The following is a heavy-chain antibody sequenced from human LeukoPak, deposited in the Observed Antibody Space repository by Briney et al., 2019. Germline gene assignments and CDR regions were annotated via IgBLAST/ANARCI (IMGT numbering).Heavy chain of an antibody. J-gene: IGHJ3*02. V-gene: IGHV4-4*07. D-gene: IGHD3-10*01. CDR3: ARGGHYGSGSYSSDAFDI. CDR1: GGSISSYY. CDR2: IYTSGST. Sequence: SETLSLTCTVSGGSISSYYWSWIRQPAGKGLEWIGRIYTSGSTNYNPSLKSRVTMSVDTSKNQFPLKLSSVTAADTAVYYCARGGHYGSGSYSSDAFDIWGQGTMVTVSS.